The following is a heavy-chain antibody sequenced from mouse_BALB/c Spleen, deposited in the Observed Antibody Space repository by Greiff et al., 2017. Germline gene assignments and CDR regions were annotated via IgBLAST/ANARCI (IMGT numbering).Heavy chain of an antibody. CDR3: ARSYRYDVSWFAY. Sequence: VQLQQSGPELVKPGASVKMSCKASGYTFTSYVMHWVKLKPGQGLEWIGYINPYNDGTKYNEKFKGKATLTSDKSSSTAYMELSSLTSEDSAVYYCARSYRYDVSWFAYWGQGTLVTVSA. CDR1: GYTFTSYV. V-gene: IGHV1-14*01. D-gene: IGHD2-14*01. J-gene: IGHJ3*01. CDR2: INPYNDGT.